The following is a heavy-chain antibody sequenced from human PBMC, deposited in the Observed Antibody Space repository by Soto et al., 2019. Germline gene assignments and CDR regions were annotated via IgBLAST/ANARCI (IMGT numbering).Heavy chain of an antibody. D-gene: IGHD3-10*01. J-gene: IGHJ4*02. Sequence: ASVKVSCKASGYTFTSYAMHWVRQAPGQRLEWMGWINAGNGNTKYSQKFQGRVTITRDTSASTAYMELNSLRAEDTGVYYCAREPFGSGINNWGQGTQVTVSS. CDR1: GYTFTSYA. CDR2: INAGNGNT. CDR3: AREPFGSGINN. V-gene: IGHV1-3*01.